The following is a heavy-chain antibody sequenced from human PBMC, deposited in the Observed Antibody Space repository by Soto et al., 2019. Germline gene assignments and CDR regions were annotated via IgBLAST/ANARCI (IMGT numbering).Heavy chain of an antibody. V-gene: IGHV1-69*02. CDR1: GGTFSSYT. D-gene: IGHD6-19*01. CDR3: ASLMHRSSARAFDI. CDR2: IIPILGIA. J-gene: IGHJ3*02. Sequence: ASVKVSCKASGGTFSSYTISWVRQAPGQGLEWMGRIIPILGIANYAQKFQGRVTITADKSTSTAYMELSSLRSEDTAVYYCASLMHRSSARAFDIWGQGTMVTVSS.